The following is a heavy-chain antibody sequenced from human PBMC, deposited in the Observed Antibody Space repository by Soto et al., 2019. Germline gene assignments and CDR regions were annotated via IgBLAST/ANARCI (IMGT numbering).Heavy chain of an antibody. CDR2: ISYDGSNK. V-gene: IGHV3-30-3*01. Sequence: SLTLSCAASGFTFSSYAMHWVRQAPGKGLEWVAVISYDGSNKYYADSVKGRFTISRDNSKNTLYLQMNSLRAEDTAVYYCGSVMVRGVISGMDVWGQGTTVTVSS. CDR1: GFTFSSYA. J-gene: IGHJ6*02. D-gene: IGHD3-10*01. CDR3: GSVMVRGVISGMDV.